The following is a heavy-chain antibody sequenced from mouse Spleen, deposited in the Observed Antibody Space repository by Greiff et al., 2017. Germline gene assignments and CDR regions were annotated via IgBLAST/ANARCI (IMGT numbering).Heavy chain of an antibody. J-gene: IGHJ2*01. CDR3: ARGGYYGSSSYYFDY. Sequence: VQLQQPGAELVRPGASVKLSCKASGYTFTSYWMHWVKQRPGQGLEWIGYINPSTGYTEYNQKFKDKATLTADKSSSTAYMQLSSLTSEDSAVYYCARGGYYGSSSYYFDYWGQGTTLTVSS. CDR2: INPSTGYT. D-gene: IGHD1-1*01. V-gene: IGHV1-7*01. CDR1: GYTFTSYW.